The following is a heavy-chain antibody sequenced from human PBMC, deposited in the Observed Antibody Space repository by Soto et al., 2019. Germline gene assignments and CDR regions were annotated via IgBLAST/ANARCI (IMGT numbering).Heavy chain of an antibody. CDR2: ISYDGSNK. V-gene: IGHV3-30-3*01. CDR1: GFTFSSYA. D-gene: IGHD5-18*01. J-gene: IGHJ4*02. Sequence: QVQLVESGGGVVQPGRSLRLSCAASGFTFSSYAMHWVRQAPAKALEWVAAISYDGSNKYYADSVKGRFTISRDNSKNTLYLQMNSLRAEDMAVYYCARVPYSYGYGGTFDYWGQGTLVSVSS. CDR3: ARVPYSYGYGGTFDY.